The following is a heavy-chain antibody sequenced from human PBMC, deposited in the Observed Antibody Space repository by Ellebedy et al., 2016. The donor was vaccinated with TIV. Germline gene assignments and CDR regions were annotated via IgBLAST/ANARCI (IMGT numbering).Heavy chain of an antibody. CDR3: AKDQGYSAGWSLGYYYYGMDV. D-gene: IGHD1-26*01. Sequence: GGSLRLXXAASGFIFESYAMHWVRQAPGEGLEWVSGVNWNGADIGYAASVKGRFTISRDNAKNSLYLEMNNLRGEDTALYYCAKDQGYSAGWSLGYYYYGMDVWGQGTTVTVSS. CDR1: GFIFESYA. CDR2: VNWNGADI. J-gene: IGHJ6*02. V-gene: IGHV3-9*01.